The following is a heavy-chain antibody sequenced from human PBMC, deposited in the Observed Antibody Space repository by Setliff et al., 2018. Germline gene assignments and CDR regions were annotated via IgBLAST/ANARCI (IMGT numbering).Heavy chain of an antibody. CDR1: GASVSGNSYY. CDR2: TYYSGNT. J-gene: IGHJ4*02. V-gene: IGHV4-39*07. D-gene: IGHD3-22*01. CDR3: ARAPRYFDPTGSYFDF. Sequence: LSLTCTVSGASVSGNSYYWGWIRQPPGKGLEWIASTYYSGNTYYNPSLKSRVTISVDTSKNQFSLKLTSVTAADTAVYYCARAPRYFDPTGSYFDFWGQGTLVTVSS.